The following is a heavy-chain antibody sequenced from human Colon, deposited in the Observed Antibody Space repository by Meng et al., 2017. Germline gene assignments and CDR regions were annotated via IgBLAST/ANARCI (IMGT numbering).Heavy chain of an antibody. CDR2: IYHSGST. CDR3: ASGRKYCSSTSCYGQFDY. D-gene: IGHD2-2*01. CDR1: GGSISSSNW. J-gene: IGHJ4*02. V-gene: IGHV4-4*02. Sequence: QGRLQESGPGLVKPSGTLSLTCAVPGGSISSSNWWSWVRQPPGKGLEWIGEIYHSGSTNYNPSLKSRVTISVDKSKNQFSLKLSSVTAADTAVYYCASGRKYCSSTSCYGQFDYWGQGTLVTVSS.